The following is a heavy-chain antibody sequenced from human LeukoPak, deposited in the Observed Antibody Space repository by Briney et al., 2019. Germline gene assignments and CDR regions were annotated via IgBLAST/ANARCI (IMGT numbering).Heavy chain of an antibody. CDR1: ELTFSSYW. CDR2: ISGSGRTT. D-gene: IGHD2-2*01. V-gene: IGHV3-23*01. CDR3: AKDRDCSSTSCYVPFDS. Sequence: GGSLRLSCAASELTFSSYWMTWVRQAPGKGLEWVSGISGSGRTTNYADSVKGRFTISRDNSKNTLFLQMNNLRAEDTAVYYCAKDRDCSSTSCYVPFDSWGQGTLVTVSS. J-gene: IGHJ4*02.